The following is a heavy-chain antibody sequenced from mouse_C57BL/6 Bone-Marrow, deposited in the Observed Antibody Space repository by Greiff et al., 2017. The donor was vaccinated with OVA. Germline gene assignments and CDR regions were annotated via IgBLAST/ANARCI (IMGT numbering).Heavy chain of an antibody. V-gene: IGHV5-6*01. J-gene: IGHJ2*01. D-gene: IGHD3-1*01. CDR2: ISSGGSYT. CDR3: ARLSS. Sequence: EVNVVESGGDLVKPGGSLKLSCAASGFTFSSYGMSWVRQTPDKRLEWVATISSGGSYTYYPDSVKGRFTISRDNAKNTLYLQMSSLKSEDTAMYYCARLSSWGQGTTLTVSS. CDR1: GFTFSSYG.